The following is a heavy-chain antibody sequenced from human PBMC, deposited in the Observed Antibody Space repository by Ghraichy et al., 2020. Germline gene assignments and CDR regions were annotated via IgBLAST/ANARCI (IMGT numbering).Heavy chain of an antibody. CDR2: INSDGSST. D-gene: IGHD3-22*01. J-gene: IGHJ4*02. CDR1: GFTFSSYW. Sequence: GGSLRLPCAASGFTFSSYWMHWVRQAPGKGLVWVSRINSDGSSTSYADSVKGRFTISRDNAKNTLYLQMNSLRAEDTAVYYCATTDSSGYLLDYWGQGTLVTVSS. V-gene: IGHV3-74*01. CDR3: ATTDSSGYLLDY.